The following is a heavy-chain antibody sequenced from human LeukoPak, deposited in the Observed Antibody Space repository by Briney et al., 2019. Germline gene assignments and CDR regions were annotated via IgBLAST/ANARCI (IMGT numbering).Heavy chain of an antibody. CDR1: GFTFSSYW. J-gene: IGHJ4*02. V-gene: IGHV3-7*01. Sequence: GGSLRLSCAASGFTFSSYWMTWVRQTPGKGLEWVAKIKADGGEKDHVASVKGRFTISRDNAKNSLYLQMNSLRVEDTAVYYCARGGAARPDFWGQGTLVTVSS. CDR3: ARGGAARPDF. CDR2: IKADGGEK. D-gene: IGHD6-6*01.